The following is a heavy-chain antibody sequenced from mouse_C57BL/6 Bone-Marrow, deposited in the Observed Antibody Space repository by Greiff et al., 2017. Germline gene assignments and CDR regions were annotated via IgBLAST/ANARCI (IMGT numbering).Heavy chain of an antibody. CDR1: GFTFSDYY. V-gene: IGHV5-12*01. CDR2: ISNGGGST. D-gene: IGHD2-1*01. Sequence: EVQLVESGGGLVQPGGSLKLSCAPSGFTFSDYYMYWVRQTPEKRLEWVAYISNGGGSTYYPDTVKGRFTISRDNAKNTLYLQMSRLKSEDTAMYYCARQDDNFPFPYWRQAALVTASA. CDR3: ARQDDNFPFPY. J-gene: IGHJ3*01.